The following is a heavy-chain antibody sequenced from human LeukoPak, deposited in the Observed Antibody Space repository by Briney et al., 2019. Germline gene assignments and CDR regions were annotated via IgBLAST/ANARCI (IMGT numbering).Heavy chain of an antibody. CDR3: ARGRSKGELPTYNWFDP. CDR1: GGSISSGGYY. V-gene: IGHV4-31*03. D-gene: IGHD1-26*01. J-gene: IGHJ5*02. Sequence: SQTLSLTCTVSGGSISSGGYYWSWISQHPGKGLEWIGYIHYSGSTYYNPSLKSRVTISVDTSKNQFSLKLSSVTAADTAVYYCARGRSKGELPTYNWFDPWGQGTLVTVSS. CDR2: IHYSGST.